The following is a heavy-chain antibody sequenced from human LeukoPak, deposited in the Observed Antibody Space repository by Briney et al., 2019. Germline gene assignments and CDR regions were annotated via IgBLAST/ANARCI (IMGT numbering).Heavy chain of an antibody. CDR2: IHPSGST. J-gene: IGHJ4*02. D-gene: IGHD1-1*01. CDR3: ARGRDAYKCGAN. CDR1: GGSFSGYY. V-gene: IGHV4-34*01. Sequence: PSETLSLTCAVYGGSFSGYYWTWVRQPPGKGLEWIGEIHPSGSTNYNPALESRITMSLETSKNQFFLKLSSVTAADTAVYYCARGRDAYKCGANWGQGTLVTVSS.